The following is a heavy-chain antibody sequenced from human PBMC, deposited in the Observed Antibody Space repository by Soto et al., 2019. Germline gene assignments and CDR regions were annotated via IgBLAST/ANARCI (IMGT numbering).Heavy chain of an antibody. CDR2: IYYSGST. CDR1: GGSISSYY. Sequence: PSETLSLTCTVSGGSISSYYWSWIRQPPGKGLEWIGYIYYSGSTNYNPSLKSRVTISVDTSKNQFSLKLSSVTAADTAVYYCARAVLLWFGDLDYFDYWGQGTLVTVSS. V-gene: IGHV4-59*01. CDR3: ARAVLLWFGDLDYFDY. J-gene: IGHJ4*02. D-gene: IGHD3-10*01.